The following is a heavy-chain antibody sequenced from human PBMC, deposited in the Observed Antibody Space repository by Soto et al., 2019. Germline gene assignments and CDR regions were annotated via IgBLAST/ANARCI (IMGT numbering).Heavy chain of an antibody. J-gene: IGHJ4*02. CDR2: IYHSGST. CDR3: ASLYYDSSGYLLFDY. V-gene: IGHV4-30-2*01. CDR1: GGSISSGGYS. D-gene: IGHD3-22*01. Sequence: QLQLQESGSGLVKPSQTLSLTCAVSGGSISSGGYSWSWIRQPPGKGLEWIGYIYHSGSTYYNPSLKSRVTTXXDXSXXQFSLKLSSVTAADTAVYYCASLYYDSSGYLLFDYWGQGTLVTVSS.